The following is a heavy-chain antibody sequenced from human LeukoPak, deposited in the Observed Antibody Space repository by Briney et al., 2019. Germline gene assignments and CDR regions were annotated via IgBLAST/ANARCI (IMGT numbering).Heavy chain of an antibody. J-gene: IGHJ4*02. CDR1: GLTVRNNY. Sequence: GGSLRLSCAASGLTVRNNYMSWVRQAPGKGLEWVANIKEDGSEIYYVDAVKGRFSISRDNAKTSLYLQMHSLSVADTGLYYCVTDQTGRHPYFFDYWGQGTLVTVSS. CDR2: IKEDGSEI. V-gene: IGHV3-7*01. D-gene: IGHD3-10*01. CDR3: VTDQTGRHPYFFDY.